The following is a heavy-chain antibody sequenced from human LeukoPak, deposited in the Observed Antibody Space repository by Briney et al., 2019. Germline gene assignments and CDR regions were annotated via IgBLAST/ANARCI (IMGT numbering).Heavy chain of an antibody. CDR1: GFTFSSYA. CDR3: AKDRARITMIVVVTNFDY. V-gene: IGHV3-23*01. CDR2: ISGSGGST. D-gene: IGHD3-22*01. Sequence: GGSLRLSCAASGFTFSSYAMSWVRQAPGKGLEWVSAISGSGGSTYYADSVKGRFTISRDNSKNKLYLQMNSLRAEDTAVYYCAKDRARITMIVVVTNFDYWGQGTLVTVSS. J-gene: IGHJ4*02.